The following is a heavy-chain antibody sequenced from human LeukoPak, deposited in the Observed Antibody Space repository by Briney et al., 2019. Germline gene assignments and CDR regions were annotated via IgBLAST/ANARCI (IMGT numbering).Heavy chain of an antibody. CDR3: ARSYYDILTGYYCTYYYYGMDV. Sequence: ASVKVSCKASGYTFTSYGISWVRQAPGQGLEWMGWISAYNGNTNYAQKLQGRVTMTTDTSTSTAYMELRSLRSDDTAVYYCARSYYDILTGYYCTYYYYGMDVWGQGTTVTVS. CDR1: GYTFTSYG. CDR2: ISAYNGNT. J-gene: IGHJ6*02. D-gene: IGHD3-9*01. V-gene: IGHV1-18*01.